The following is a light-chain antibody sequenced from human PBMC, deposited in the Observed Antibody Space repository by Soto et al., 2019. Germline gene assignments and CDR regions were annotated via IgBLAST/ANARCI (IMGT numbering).Light chain of an antibody. CDR1: QSVSSC. Sequence: IVLTQSPATLSLWPGETAILSCRASQSVSSCLSWYQQKPGQAPRLLIYDASSRATGVPARFSGSGSGTDFTLTISSIEPDYFALYYCRERNSWFTFGRGTRMEIE. CDR2: DAS. CDR3: RERNSWFT. J-gene: IGKJ5*01. V-gene: IGKV3-11*01.